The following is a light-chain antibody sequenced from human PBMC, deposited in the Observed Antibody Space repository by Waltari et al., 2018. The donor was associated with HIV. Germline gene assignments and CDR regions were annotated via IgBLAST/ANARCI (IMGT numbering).Light chain of an antibody. Sequence: AVTQPASVSGLPGQSTTISCTGDDSDFGLYNSLSWYQQHSGKPPRLILYDVDSRASGVSDRFSGSMSGNTASLTISGLRAEDEGHYYCASFTDDNTVIFGGGTEVTVL. CDR2: DVD. J-gene: IGLJ2*01. CDR3: ASFTDDNTVI. CDR1: DSDFGLYNS. V-gene: IGLV2-14*03.